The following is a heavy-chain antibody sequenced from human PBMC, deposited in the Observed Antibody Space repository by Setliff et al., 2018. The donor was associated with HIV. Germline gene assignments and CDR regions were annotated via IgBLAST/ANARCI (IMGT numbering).Heavy chain of an antibody. CDR1: GGPMRNYY. J-gene: IGHJ3*02. D-gene: IGHD1-26*01. CDR3: ARHRPWEVDVFDI. CDR2: ISYNGIT. Sequence: KASETLSLTCSVSGGPMRNYYWSWIRQPPRKGLEWVGYISYNGITTYNPSLKSRVTISVDTSKNQFSLKLTSVTAADTAVYYCARHRPWEVDVFDIWGQGTMVT. V-gene: IGHV4-59*08.